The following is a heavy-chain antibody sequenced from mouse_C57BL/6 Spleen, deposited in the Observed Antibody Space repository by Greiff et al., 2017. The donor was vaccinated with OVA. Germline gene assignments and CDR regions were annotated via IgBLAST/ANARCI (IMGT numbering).Heavy chain of an antibody. CDR2: IWWDDDK. D-gene: IGHD1-1*01. CDR3: ARAITTVVAYYFDY. J-gene: IGHJ2*01. V-gene: IGHV8-8*01. Sequence: QVTLKVSGPGILQPSQTLRLTCSFSGFSLSTFGMGVGWIRQPSGKGLEWLAHIWWDDDKYYNPALKSRLTISKDTSKNQVFLKIANVDTADTATYYCARAITTVVAYYFDYWGQGTTLTVSS. CDR1: GFSLSTFGMG.